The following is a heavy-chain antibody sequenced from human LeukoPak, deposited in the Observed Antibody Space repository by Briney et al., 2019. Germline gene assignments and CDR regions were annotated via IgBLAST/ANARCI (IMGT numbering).Heavy chain of an antibody. CDR3: ARDAFNAYYDFWSGYYDY. CDR2: IYYSGST. V-gene: IGHV4-30-4*08. CDR1: GGSISSGDYY. J-gene: IGHJ4*02. Sequence: SETLSLTCTVSGGSISSGDYYWRWIRQPPGKGLEWIGYIYYSGSTYHNPSLKSRFTISVDKSKNQFSLKLSSVTAADTAVYYCARDAFNAYYDFWSGYYDYWGQGTPVTVSS. D-gene: IGHD3-3*01.